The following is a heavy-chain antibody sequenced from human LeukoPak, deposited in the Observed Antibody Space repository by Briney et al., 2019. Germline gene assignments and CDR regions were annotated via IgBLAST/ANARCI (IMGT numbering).Heavy chain of an antibody. CDR2: ISSRSTPI. J-gene: IGHJ4*02. D-gene: IGHD1-26*01. V-gene: IGHV3-48*01. CDR1: GFIFSSYS. Sequence: GGSLRLSCAASGFIFSSYSMNWVRQAPGKGLEWVSYISSRSTPIYYADSVKGRFTISRDNSKNTLYLQMNSLRAEDTAVYYCASMTQGGSYYDNVDYWGQGTLVTVSS. CDR3: ASMTQGGSYYDNVDY.